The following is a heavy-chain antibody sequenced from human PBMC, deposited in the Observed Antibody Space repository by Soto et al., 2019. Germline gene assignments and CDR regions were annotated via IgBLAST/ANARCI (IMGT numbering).Heavy chain of an antibody. CDR3: ARVKMYSSTDY. J-gene: IGHJ4*02. D-gene: IGHD6-13*01. CDR1: GGSFSGYY. V-gene: IGHV4-34*01. CDR2: INHSGST. Sequence: SETLSLTCAVYGGSFSGYYWSWIRQPPGKGLEWIGEINHSGSTNYNPSLKSRVTISVDTSKNQFSLKLSSVTAADTAVYYCARVKMYSSTDYWGQGTLVTVSS.